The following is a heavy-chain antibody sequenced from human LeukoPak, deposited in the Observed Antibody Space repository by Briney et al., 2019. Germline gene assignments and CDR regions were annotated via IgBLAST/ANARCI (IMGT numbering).Heavy chain of an antibody. D-gene: IGHD2-2*01. V-gene: IGHV3-30-3*01. Sequence: EGSLRLSCAASGFTFSSYAMHWVRQAPGKGLEWVAVISYDGSNKYYADSVKGRFTISRDNSKNTLYLQMNSLRAEDTAVYYCAKGATSCSSTSCPDAFDTWGQGTMVTVSS. CDR1: GFTFSSYA. CDR3: AKGATSCSSTSCPDAFDT. J-gene: IGHJ3*02. CDR2: ISYDGSNK.